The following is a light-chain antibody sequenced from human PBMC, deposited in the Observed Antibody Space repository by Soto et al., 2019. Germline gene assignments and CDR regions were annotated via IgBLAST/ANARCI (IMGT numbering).Light chain of an antibody. Sequence: IQMTQSPSALSASVGDRVTITCRASQGIRDDLGWYQQKPGEAPKALIYGASNLQSGVPSRFSASGSGTDFTLTISSLQPEDFATYYCQQSYSTPWTFGQGTKVDIK. CDR2: GAS. CDR3: QQSYSTPWT. CDR1: QGIRDD. V-gene: IGKV1-39*01. J-gene: IGKJ1*01.